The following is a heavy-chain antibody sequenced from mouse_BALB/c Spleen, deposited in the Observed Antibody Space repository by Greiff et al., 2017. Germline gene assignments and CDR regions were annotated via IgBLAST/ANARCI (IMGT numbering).Heavy chain of an antibody. CDR1: GYTFTSYW. V-gene: IGHV1-5*01. CDR2: IYPGNSDT. Sequence: VQLKESGTVLARPGASVKMSCKASGYTFTSYWMHWVKQRPGQGLEWIGAIYPGNSDTSYNQKFKGKAKLTAVTSTSTAYMELSSLTNEDSAVYYCTRGDYYGSSNAMDYWGQGTSVTVSS. J-gene: IGHJ4*01. D-gene: IGHD1-1*01. CDR3: TRGDYYGSSNAMDY.